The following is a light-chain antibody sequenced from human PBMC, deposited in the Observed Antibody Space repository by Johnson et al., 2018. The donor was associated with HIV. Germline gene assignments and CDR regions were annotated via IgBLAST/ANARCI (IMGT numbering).Light chain of an antibody. Sequence: QSVLTQPPSVSAAPGQKVTISCSGSSSNIGNNYVSWYQQLPGTAPKLLIYENTKRPSGIPDRFSGSKSGTSATLGITGLQTGDEADYYCGAWDSSLNSGVFGNVTKVTVL. V-gene: IGLV1-51*02. CDR1: SSNIGNNY. J-gene: IGLJ1*01. CDR3: GAWDSSLNSGV. CDR2: ENT.